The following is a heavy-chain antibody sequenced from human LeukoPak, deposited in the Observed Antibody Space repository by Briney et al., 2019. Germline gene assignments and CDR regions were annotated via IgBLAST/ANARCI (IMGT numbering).Heavy chain of an antibody. CDR3: ARSASGYYLFDY. CDR1: GFIFSSYG. D-gene: IGHD2/OR15-2a*01. Sequence: GGSLRLSCAASGFIFSSYGMSWAPQAPGKGVEWFSAVSGSGDSTNYADSVKGGFTISRDNSKNTLFLQMNSLRAEDTAVYYCARSASGYYLFDYWGQGTLVTVSS. J-gene: IGHJ4*02. CDR2: VSGSGDST. V-gene: IGHV3-23*01.